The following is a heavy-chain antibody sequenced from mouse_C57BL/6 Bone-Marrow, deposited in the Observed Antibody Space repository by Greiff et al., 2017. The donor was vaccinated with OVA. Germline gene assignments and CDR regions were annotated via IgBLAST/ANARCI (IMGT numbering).Heavy chain of an antibody. CDR2: IDPENGDT. D-gene: IGHD2-12*01. J-gene: IGHJ3*01. CDR3: TRLYSGAY. V-gene: IGHV14-4*01. Sequence: EVKVVESGAELVRPGASVKLSCTASGFNIKDDYMHWVKQRPEQGLEWIGWIDPENGDTEYASKFQGKATITADTSSNTAYLQLSSLTSEDTAVYYCTRLYSGAYWGQGTLVTVSA. CDR1: GFNIKDDY.